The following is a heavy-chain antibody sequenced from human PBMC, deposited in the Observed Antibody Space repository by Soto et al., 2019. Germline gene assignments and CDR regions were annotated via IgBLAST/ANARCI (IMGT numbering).Heavy chain of an antibody. CDR3: VRGRSLLWFGEP. J-gene: IGHJ4*02. V-gene: IGHV3-7*01. CDR2: MNEDGSEI. Sequence: EVQLVESGGGLVQPGGSLKLSCAASGFTFSNYLMSWVRQAPGKGLEWVANMNEDGSEIYYVDSVRGRFTISRDNAKNSLYLQMNSLRVEDTAVYYCVRGRSLLWFGEPRGQGTLVTVSS. D-gene: IGHD3-10*01. CDR1: GFTFSNYL.